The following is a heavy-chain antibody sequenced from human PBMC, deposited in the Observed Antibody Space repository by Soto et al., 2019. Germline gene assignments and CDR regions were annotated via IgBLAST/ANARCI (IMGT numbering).Heavy chain of an antibody. D-gene: IGHD4-17*01. CDR1: GYTFPSYG. CDR3: AMDYGDRPEYFKH. V-gene: IGHV1-18*04. CDR2: ISPLKGRT. J-gene: IGHJ1*01. Sequence: QVQLVQSGPDLKRPGASLKVSCKASGYTFPSYGLSWVRQAPGQGLEWMAWISPLKGRTQYSQKAQGRVTLSTDTSSNTAYMEMTTLRVDDTAVYYCAMDYGDRPEYFKHWGKGTLVTVS.